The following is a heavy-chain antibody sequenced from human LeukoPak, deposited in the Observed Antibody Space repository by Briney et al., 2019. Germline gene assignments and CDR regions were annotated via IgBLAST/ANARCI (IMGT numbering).Heavy chain of an antibody. Sequence: ASVKVSCKASGGTFSSYAISWVRQAPGQGLEWMGMIIPILGIANYAQKFQGRVTITADKSTSTAYMELSSLRSEDTAVYYCARSASEFTVTTSDWFDPWGQGTLVTVSS. CDR3: ARSASEFTVTTSDWFDP. J-gene: IGHJ5*02. D-gene: IGHD4-17*01. CDR2: IIPILGIA. V-gene: IGHV1-69*04. CDR1: GGTFSSYA.